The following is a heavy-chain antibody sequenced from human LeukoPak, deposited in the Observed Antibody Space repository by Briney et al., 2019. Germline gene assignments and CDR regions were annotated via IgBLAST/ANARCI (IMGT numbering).Heavy chain of an antibody. V-gene: IGHV4-59*01. CDR2: IYYSGST. Sequence: SETLSLTCTVSGGSISSYYWSWIRQPPGKGLEWVGYIYYSGSTNYNPSLKSRVTISVDTSKNQFSLKLSSVTAADTAVYYCARAMYGSGRGEIDYWGQGTLVTVPS. J-gene: IGHJ4*02. CDR1: GGSISSYY. CDR3: ARAMYGSGRGEIDY. D-gene: IGHD3-10*01.